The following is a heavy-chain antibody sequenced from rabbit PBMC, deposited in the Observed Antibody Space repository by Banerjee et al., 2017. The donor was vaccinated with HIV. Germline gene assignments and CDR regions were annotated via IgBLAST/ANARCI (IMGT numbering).Heavy chain of an antibody. D-gene: IGHD4-1*01. CDR2: INTSSGNT. CDR3: ARDLAGAIGWNFNL. CDR1: GFDLSDYYY. J-gene: IGHJ4*01. Sequence: QEQLVESGGGLVQPEGSLTLTCKASGFDLSDYYYMCWVRQAPGKGLEWIGCINTSSGNTVYASWAKGRFTISKTSSTTVTLQMTSLTAADTATYFCARDLAGAIGWNFNLWGPGTLVTVS. V-gene: IGHV1S45*01.